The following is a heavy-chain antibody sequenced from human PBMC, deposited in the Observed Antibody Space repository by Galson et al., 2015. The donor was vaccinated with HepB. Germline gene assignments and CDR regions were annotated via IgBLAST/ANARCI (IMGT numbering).Heavy chain of an antibody. J-gene: IGHJ4*02. CDR1: GFTFSSAW. Sequence: SLRLSCAASGFTFSSAWMSWVRQAPGKGLEYIGRIRSNAVGGTTAYAAPVKGRFTISRDDSRNTLFLQMDSLKTEDTALYYCTKDLSHWGQGTLVTVSS. CDR2: IRSNAVGGTT. V-gene: IGHV3-15*01. CDR3: TKDLSH.